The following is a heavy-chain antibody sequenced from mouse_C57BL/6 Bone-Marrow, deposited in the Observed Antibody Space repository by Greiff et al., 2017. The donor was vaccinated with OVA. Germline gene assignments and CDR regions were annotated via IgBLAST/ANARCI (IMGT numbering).Heavy chain of an antibody. V-gene: IGHV7-3*01. D-gene: IGHD1-1*01. J-gene: IGHJ1*03. CDR2: IRNKANGYTT. Sequence: EVKVVESGGGLVQPGGSLSLSCAASGFTFTDYYMSWVRQPPGKALEWLGFIRNKANGYTTEYSASVKGRFTISRDNSQSILYLQMNALRAEDSATYYCARWGYGSSYDWYFDVWGTGTTVTVSS. CDR1: GFTFTDYY. CDR3: ARWGYGSSYDWYFDV.